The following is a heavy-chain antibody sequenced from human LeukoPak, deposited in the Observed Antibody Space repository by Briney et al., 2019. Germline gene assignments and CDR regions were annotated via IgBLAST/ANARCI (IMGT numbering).Heavy chain of an antibody. CDR1: GFTFSSYS. V-gene: IGHV3-21*01. D-gene: IGHD6-19*01. J-gene: IGHJ4*02. CDR2: ISSSSSYI. CDR3: ARDNRKYSSGWN. Sequence: GGSLRLSCAASGFTFSSYSMNWVRQAPGKGLEWVSSISSSSSYIYYADSVKGRFTISRDNAKNSLYLQMNCLRAEDTAVYYCARDNRKYSSGWNWGQGTLVTVSS.